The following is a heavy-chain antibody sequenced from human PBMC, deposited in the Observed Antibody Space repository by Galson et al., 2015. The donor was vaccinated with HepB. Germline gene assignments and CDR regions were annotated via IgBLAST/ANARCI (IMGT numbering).Heavy chain of an antibody. J-gene: IGHJ2*01. V-gene: IGHV4-34*01. Sequence: ETLSLTCAVYGGSFSGYYWSWIRQPPGKGLEWIGEINHSGSTNYNPSLKSRVTISVDTSKNQFSLKLSSVTAADTAVYYCARRTGYRFRGYFDLWGRGTLVTVSS. CDR3: ARRTGYRFRGYFDL. CDR2: INHSGST. CDR1: GGSFSGYY. D-gene: IGHD3/OR15-3a*01.